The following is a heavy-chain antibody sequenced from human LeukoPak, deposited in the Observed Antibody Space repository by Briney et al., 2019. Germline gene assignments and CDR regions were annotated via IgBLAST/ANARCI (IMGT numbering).Heavy chain of an antibody. Sequence: PSETLSLTCTVSGGSISSYYWSWIRQPPGKGLEWIGYIYYSGSTNYNPSLKSRVTISVDTSKNQFSLKLSSVTAADTAVYYCARGILTGYYGGEGLDYWGQGTLVTVSS. J-gene: IGHJ4*02. CDR3: ARGILTGYYGGEGLDY. D-gene: IGHD3-9*01. V-gene: IGHV4-59*12. CDR2: IYYSGST. CDR1: GGSISSYY.